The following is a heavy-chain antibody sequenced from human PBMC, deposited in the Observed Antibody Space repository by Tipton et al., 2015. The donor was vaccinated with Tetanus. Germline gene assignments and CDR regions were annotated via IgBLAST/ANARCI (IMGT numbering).Heavy chain of an antibody. J-gene: IGHJ4*02. V-gene: IGHV3-23*01. CDR3: AKFDGYDYWYFDY. CDR1: GFAFSNYA. Sequence: SLRLSCAASGFAFSNYAMAWVRQAPGKGLEWVSAISGPGTMTYFADSVKGRFTISRDNSKNTLSLQMSSLRAEDTAVYYCAKFDGYDYWYFDYWGQGTLVTVSS. CDR2: ISGPGTMT. D-gene: IGHD5-12*01.